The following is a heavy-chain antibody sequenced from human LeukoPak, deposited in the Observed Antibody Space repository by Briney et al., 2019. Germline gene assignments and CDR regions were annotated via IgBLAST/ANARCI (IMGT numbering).Heavy chain of an antibody. J-gene: IGHJ4*02. Sequence: PGGSLRLSCVVSGFTFSSYAMHWVRQAPGKGLEWVAVISYDGSNKYYADSVKGRFTISRDNSKNALYLQMNSLRAEDTAVYYCARYYDSGIDYWGQGTLVTVSS. D-gene: IGHD3-22*01. CDR3: ARYYDSGIDY. CDR1: GFTFSSYA. V-gene: IGHV3-30-3*01. CDR2: ISYDGSNK.